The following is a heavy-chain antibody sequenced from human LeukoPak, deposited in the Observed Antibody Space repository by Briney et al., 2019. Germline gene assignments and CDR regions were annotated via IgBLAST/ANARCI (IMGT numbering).Heavy chain of an antibody. CDR1: GYTFTTYW. Sequence: GESLKISCKVSGYTFTTYWIGWVRQMPGKGLEWMGIIYPGDSNTRYSPSFQGQVTISADKSISTAYLQWSSLKASDTAIYYCARHETDSSGHLTSWFDPWGQGTLVTVSS. D-gene: IGHD6-19*01. J-gene: IGHJ5*02. CDR3: ARHETDSSGHLTSWFDP. CDR2: IYPGDSNT. V-gene: IGHV5-51*01.